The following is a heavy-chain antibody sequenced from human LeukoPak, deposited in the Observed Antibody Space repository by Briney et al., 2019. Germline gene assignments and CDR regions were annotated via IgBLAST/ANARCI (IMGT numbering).Heavy chain of an antibody. CDR2: INHSGTT. V-gene: IGHV4-34*01. Sequence: SATLSLTCGVYGDFLSGYYWSWLRQPPGKGQERLGEINHSGTTNYNPSLNSRDTISVDTSMNLFSLKLCSVTAADTAVYYCARGRDLGYCSGGSCPHYYFDYWGQGTLVTVSS. J-gene: IGHJ4*02. D-gene: IGHD2-15*01. CDR3: ARGRDLGYCSGGSCPHYYFDY. CDR1: GDFLSGYY.